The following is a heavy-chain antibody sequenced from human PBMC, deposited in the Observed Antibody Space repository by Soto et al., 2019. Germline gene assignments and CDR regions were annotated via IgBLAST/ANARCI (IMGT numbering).Heavy chain of an antibody. Sequence: ASVKVSCKASGYTFTSYGISWVRQAPGQGLEWMGWISAYNGNTNYAQKLQGRVTMTTDTSTSTAYMELRSLRSDDTAVYYCASSGYYVSVSYLRAVDAFDIWGQATMVTRSS. J-gene: IGHJ3*02. CDR3: ASSGYYVSVSYLRAVDAFDI. CDR1: GYTFTSYG. D-gene: IGHD3-10*01. V-gene: IGHV1-18*01. CDR2: ISAYNGNT.